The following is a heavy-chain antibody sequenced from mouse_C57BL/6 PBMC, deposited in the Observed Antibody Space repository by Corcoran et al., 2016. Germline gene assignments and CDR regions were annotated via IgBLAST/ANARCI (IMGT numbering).Heavy chain of an antibody. CDR1: GYTFTDYN. Sequence: EVQLQQSGPELVKPGASVKMSCKASGYTFTDYNMHWVKQSHGKSLEWIGYINPNNGGTSYNQKFKGKATLTVNKSSSTAYMELRSLTSEDSAVYYCAREDFNYYGSSYVSWFAYWGQGTLVTVSA. J-gene: IGHJ3*01. V-gene: IGHV1-22*01. CDR2: INPNNGGT. CDR3: AREDFNYYGSSYVSWFAY. D-gene: IGHD1-1*01.